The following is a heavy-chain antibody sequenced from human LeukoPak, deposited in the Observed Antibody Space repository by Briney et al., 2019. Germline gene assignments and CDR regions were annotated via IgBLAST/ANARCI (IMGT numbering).Heavy chain of an antibody. CDR3: ARSKSSRSSWYSY. Sequence: GASVKVSCKASGYTFTGYYMHWVRQAPGQGLEWMGWINPNSGGTNYAQKFQGRVTMTRDTSISTAYMELSRLRSDDTAVYYCARSKSSRSSWYSYWGQGTLVTVSS. V-gene: IGHV1-2*02. J-gene: IGHJ4*02. CDR2: INPNSGGT. D-gene: IGHD6-13*01. CDR1: GYTFTGYY.